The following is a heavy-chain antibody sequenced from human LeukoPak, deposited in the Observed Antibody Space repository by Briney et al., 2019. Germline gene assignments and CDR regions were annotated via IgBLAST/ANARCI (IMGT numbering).Heavy chain of an antibody. J-gene: IGHJ3*02. CDR1: GYTFTSYY. CDR3: ARGNGERAFDI. D-gene: IGHD4-17*01. V-gene: IGHV1-46*01. Sequence: ASVKVSRKASGYTFTSYYMHWVRQAPGQGLEWMGIINPSGGSTSYAQKFQGRVTMTRDMSTSTVYMELSSLRSEDTAVYYCARGNGERAFDIWGQGTMVTVSS. CDR2: INPSGGST.